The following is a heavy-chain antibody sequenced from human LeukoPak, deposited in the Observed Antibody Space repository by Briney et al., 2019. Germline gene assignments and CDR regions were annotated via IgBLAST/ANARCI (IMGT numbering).Heavy chain of an antibody. D-gene: IGHD3-22*01. V-gene: IGHV1-2*02. J-gene: IGHJ5*02. CDR1: GYTFTGYY. CDR3: ARGLGRDSSGYWFDP. CDR2: INPNSGGT. Sequence: GASVKVSCKASGYTFTGYYMHWVRQAPGQGLEWMGWINPNSGGTNYAQKFQGRVTMTRDTSISTAYMELSSLRSEDTAVYYCARGLGRDSSGYWFDPWGQGTLVTVSS.